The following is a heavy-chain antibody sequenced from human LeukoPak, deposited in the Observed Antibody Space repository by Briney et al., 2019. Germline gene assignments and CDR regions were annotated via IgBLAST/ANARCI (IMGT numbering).Heavy chain of an antibody. CDR2: IIPIFGTA. D-gene: IGHD3-22*01. Sequence: SVNVSCKASGYTFGSYGISWVRQAPGQGLEWMGGIIPIFGTANYAQKFQGRVTITTDESTSTAYMELSSLRSEDTAVYYCASSPYYYDSSGYYRGFDYWGQGTLVTVSS. CDR1: GYTFGSYG. J-gene: IGHJ4*02. CDR3: ASSPYYYDSSGYYRGFDY. V-gene: IGHV1-69*05.